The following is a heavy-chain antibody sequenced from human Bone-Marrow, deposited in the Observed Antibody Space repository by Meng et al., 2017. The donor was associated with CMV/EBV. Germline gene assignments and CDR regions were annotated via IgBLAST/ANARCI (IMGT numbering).Heavy chain of an antibody. D-gene: IGHD6-19*01. CDR2: IRSKANSYAT. CDR3: TRPAVAGTFWFDP. V-gene: IGHV3-73*01. Sequence: GGSLRLSCAASGFTFSGSAMHWVRQASGKGLEWVGRIRSKANSYATAYAASVKGRFTISRDDSKNTAYLQMNSLKTEDTAVYYCTRPAVAGTFWFDPWGPGNLVNVSS. CDR1: GFTFSGSA. J-gene: IGHJ5*02.